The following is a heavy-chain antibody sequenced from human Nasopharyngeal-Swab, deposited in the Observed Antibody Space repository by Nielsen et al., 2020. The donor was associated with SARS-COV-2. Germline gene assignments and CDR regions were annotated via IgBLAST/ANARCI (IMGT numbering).Heavy chain of an antibody. J-gene: IGHJ4*02. V-gene: IGHV4-34*01. CDR2: INHSGST. CDR3: ARDGWYPY. Sequence: GSLRLSCAVYGGSFSGYYWSWIHQPPGKGLEWIGEINHSGSTNYNPSLKSRVTISVDTSKNQFSLKLSSVTAADTAVYYCARDGWYPYWGQGTLVTVSS. D-gene: IGHD6-19*01. CDR1: GGSFSGYY.